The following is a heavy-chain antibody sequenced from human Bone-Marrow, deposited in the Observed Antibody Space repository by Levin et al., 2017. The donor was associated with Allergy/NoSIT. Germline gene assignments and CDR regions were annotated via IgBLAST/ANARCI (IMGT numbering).Heavy chain of an antibody. Sequence: PGGSLRLSCVASGLTFSSYWMSWVRQAPGKGLEWVANIKEDGSEKNFVDSVKGRFTISRDNAKNSLYLQMNSLRAEDTAVYYCARESGGFQHWGQGTLVTVSS. J-gene: IGHJ1*01. CDR1: GLTFSSYW. CDR3: ARESGGFQH. D-gene: IGHD2-15*01. V-gene: IGHV3-7*04. CDR2: IKEDGSEK.